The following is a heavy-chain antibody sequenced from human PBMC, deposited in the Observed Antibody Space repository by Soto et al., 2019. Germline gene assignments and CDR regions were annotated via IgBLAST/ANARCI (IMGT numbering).Heavy chain of an antibody. CDR3: ARISSSSCTDY. CDR1: GFTFSTYA. V-gene: IGHV3-23*01. D-gene: IGHD6-13*01. CDR2: ISADGAGT. Sequence: GGSLRLSCAASGFTFSTYAMSWVRQAPGKGLEWVSAISADGAGTYYADSVKGRFTISRDNSKNTLSLQMNSLRAEDTAIFYCARISSSSCTDYWGQGTLVTVSS. J-gene: IGHJ4*02.